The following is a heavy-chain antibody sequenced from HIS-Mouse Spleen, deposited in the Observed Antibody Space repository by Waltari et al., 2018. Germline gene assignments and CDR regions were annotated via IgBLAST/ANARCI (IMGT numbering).Heavy chain of an antibody. Sequence: QLQLQESGPGLVKPSETLSLPCPVSGGSISRSSYYWGWIRQPPGKGLEWIGSIYYSGSTYYNPSLKSRVTISVDTSKNQFSLKLSSVTAADTAVYYCARDPRWNDGIDYWGQGTLVTVSS. D-gene: IGHD1-1*01. CDR1: GGSISRSSYY. V-gene: IGHV4-39*07. CDR3: ARDPRWNDGIDY. CDR2: IYYSGST. J-gene: IGHJ4*02.